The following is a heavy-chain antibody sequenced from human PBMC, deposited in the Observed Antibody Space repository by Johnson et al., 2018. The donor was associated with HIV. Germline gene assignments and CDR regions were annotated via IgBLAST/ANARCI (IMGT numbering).Heavy chain of an antibody. CDR1: GFTFSSYA. D-gene: IGHD6-13*01. J-gene: IGHJ3*02. CDR3: ARGRKDLEAADGLDNDGFDM. CDR2: VRGSGGST. Sequence: VQLVESGGGVVQPGRSLRLSCAASGFTFSSYAMHWVRQAPGKGLEWVSAVRGSGGSTYYTDSVKGRFTTSRDNSKNTLYLQMDSLRPDDTALYYCARGRKDLEAADGLDNDGFDMWGQGTMVTVSS. V-gene: IGHV3-23*04.